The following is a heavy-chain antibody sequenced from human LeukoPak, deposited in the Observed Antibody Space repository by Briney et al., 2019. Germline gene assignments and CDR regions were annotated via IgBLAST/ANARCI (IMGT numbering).Heavy chain of an antibody. D-gene: IGHD2-2*03. V-gene: IGHV3-7*01. CDR3: ARDWIGRGQTPYYFDY. J-gene: IGHJ4*02. CDR2: IKKDGGET. CDR1: GFTFSYYW. Sequence: GGSLRLSCAASGFTFSYYWMSWVRQAPGKGRAWVANIKKDGGETNYVDSVKGRFTISRDNAKNSLYLQMSSLRAEDTAVYYCARDWIGRGQTPYYFDYWGQGTLVTVSS.